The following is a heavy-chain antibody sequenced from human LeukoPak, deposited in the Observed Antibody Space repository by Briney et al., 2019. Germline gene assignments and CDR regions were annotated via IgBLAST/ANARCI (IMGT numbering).Heavy chain of an antibody. CDR3: VRGFDYALYD. Sequence: SETLSLTCTVSGYFISSGYYWGWIRQPPGKGLEWIGSIYHSGSTYYNPSLKSRVTISVDTSKNQFSLKLSSVTAADTACYYCVRGFDYALYDWGQGIQVAVSS. D-gene: IGHD4-17*01. CDR1: GYFISSGYY. CDR2: IYHSGST. J-gene: IGHJ4*02. V-gene: IGHV4-38-2*02.